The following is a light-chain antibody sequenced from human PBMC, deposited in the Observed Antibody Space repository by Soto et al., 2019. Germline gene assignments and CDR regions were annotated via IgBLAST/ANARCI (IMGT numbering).Light chain of an antibody. CDR2: GAS. CDR3: QQYGRSPVFT. Sequence: DIVLTQSPGTLYLSPGERATLSCTAIQSVSSSDLAWYQQKPGQAPMLLIYGASSRATGNPDRFSGSGSWKDYNLTISQREPEVCAVYYCQQYGRSPVFTCGPGTKVYIK. CDR1: QSVSSSD. J-gene: IGKJ3*01. V-gene: IGKV3-20*01.